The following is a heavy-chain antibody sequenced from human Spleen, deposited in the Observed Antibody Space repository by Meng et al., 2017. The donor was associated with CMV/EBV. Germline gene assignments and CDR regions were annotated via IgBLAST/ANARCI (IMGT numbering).Heavy chain of an antibody. CDR2: ISSSSSYI. CDR1: GFTFSSYS. J-gene: IGHJ4*02. D-gene: IGHD6-19*01. Sequence: GESLKISCAASGFTFSSYSMNWVRQAPGKGLEWVSSISSSSSYIYYADSVKGRFTISRDNAKNSLYLQMNSLRDEDTAVYYCARDQAVAGGAIDYWGQGTLVTVSS. CDR3: ARDQAVAGGAIDY. V-gene: IGHV3-21*01.